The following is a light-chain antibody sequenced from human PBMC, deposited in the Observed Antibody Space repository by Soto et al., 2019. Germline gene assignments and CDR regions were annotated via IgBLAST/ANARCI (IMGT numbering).Light chain of an antibody. V-gene: IGKV1-12*01. CDR2: TAS. CDR3: QQAASFPIT. Sequence: DIQLTQSPSYLSDAVGDRVTITCRASQGVSTWLAWYQQKPGKAPNLLIYTASSLQSGVPSRFSGSGSGTDFTLTINGLQPGDFVTYYCQQAASFPITFGQGTRLEIK. CDR1: QGVSTW. J-gene: IGKJ5*01.